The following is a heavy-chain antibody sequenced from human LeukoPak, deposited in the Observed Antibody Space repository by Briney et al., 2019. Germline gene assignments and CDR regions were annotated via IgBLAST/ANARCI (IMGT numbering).Heavy chain of an antibody. CDR3: VRDESAAGARANWFDP. CDR1: GGSISSGGYY. D-gene: IGHD6-13*01. CDR2: MSNSGNT. V-gene: IGHV4-39*02. J-gene: IGHJ5*02. Sequence: SETLSLTCTVSGGSISSGGYYWSWIRQPPGKGLEWIGSMSNSGNTYYSPSLKSRVTISVDTSKNQFSLKLTSVTAADTAIYYCVRDESAAGARANWFDPWGQGTLVTVSS.